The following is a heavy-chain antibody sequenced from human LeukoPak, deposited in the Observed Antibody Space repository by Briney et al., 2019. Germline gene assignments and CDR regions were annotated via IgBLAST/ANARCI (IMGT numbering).Heavy chain of an antibody. J-gene: IGHJ4*02. Sequence: SETLSLTCTVSGGSISSYYWSWIRQPPGKGLEWIGYIYYSGSTNYNPSLKSRVTISVDTSKNQFSLKLSSVTAADTAVYYCARGGGQWLPTGLDYWGQGTLVTVSS. CDR3: ARGGGQWLPTGLDY. D-gene: IGHD6-19*01. CDR2: IYYSGST. CDR1: GGSISSYY. V-gene: IGHV4-59*08.